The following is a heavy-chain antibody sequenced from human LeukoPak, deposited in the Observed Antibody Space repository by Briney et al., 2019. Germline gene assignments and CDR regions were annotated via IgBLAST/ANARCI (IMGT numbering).Heavy chain of an antibody. Sequence: GGSLRLSCAASGFSFSTHWMHWARQVPGKGLMWVARINGDGTNTIYTDSVKGRFTISRDNSKNTVDLQMNSLTAEDTAVYYCASGVVIWLGHAFDMWGQGTRVTATS. J-gene: IGHJ3*02. CDR2: INGDGTNT. CDR1: GFSFSTHW. D-gene: IGHD3-10*01. V-gene: IGHV3-74*01. CDR3: ASGVVIWLGHAFDM.